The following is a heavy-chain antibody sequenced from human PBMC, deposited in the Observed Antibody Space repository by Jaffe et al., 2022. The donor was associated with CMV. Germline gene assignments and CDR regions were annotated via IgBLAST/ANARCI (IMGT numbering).Heavy chain of an antibody. V-gene: IGHV3-48*03. D-gene: IGHD4-17*01. Sequence: EVQLVESGGGLVQPGGSLRLSCAASGFTFSSYEMNWVRQAPGKGLEWVSYISSSGSTIYYADSVKGRFTISRDNAKNSLYLQMNSLRAEDTAVYYCARAYAYYYYMDVWGKGTTVTVSS. CDR3: ARAYAYYYYMDV. CDR2: ISSSGSTI. J-gene: IGHJ6*03. CDR1: GFTFSSYE.